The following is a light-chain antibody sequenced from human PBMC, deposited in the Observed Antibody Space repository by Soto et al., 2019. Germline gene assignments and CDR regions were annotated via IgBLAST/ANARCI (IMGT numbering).Light chain of an antibody. J-gene: IGLJ1*01. CDR1: SSDVGAYNF. V-gene: IGLV2-11*01. Sequence: QSVLTQPRSGSGSPGQSVTISCTGTSSDVGAYNFVSGFQQHPGKVPKIMIYEVSKRPSGVPDRFSGSKSGNTASLTISGLQAEDEADYYCGAYVGGKILVFGAGTKVTVL. CDR2: EVS. CDR3: GAYVGGKILV.